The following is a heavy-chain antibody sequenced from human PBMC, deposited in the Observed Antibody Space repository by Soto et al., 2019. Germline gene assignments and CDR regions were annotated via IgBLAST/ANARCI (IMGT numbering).Heavy chain of an antibody. Sequence: PWGSLRLSCAASGFTFISYAISCVRHSPLKWREWVSAISGSGGSTYYADSVKGRFTISRDNSKNTLYLQMNSLRAEDTAVYYCAKGRITMIVVVIFDYWGQGTLVTVSS. D-gene: IGHD3-22*01. CDR3: AKGRITMIVVVIFDY. CDR1: GFTFISYA. J-gene: IGHJ4*02. V-gene: IGHV3-23*01. CDR2: ISGSGGST.